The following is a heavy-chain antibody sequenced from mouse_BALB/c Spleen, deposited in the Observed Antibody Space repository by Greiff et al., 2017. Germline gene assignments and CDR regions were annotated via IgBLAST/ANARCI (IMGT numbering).Heavy chain of an antibody. Sequence: EVKLMESGGGLVKPGGSLKLSCAASGFTFSSYAMSWVRQTPEKRLEWVASISSGGSTYYPDSVKGRFTISRDNARNILYLQMSSLRSEDTAMYYCARGRGYDGYSDYWGQGTTLTVSS. CDR3: ARGRGYDGYSDY. CDR1: GFTFSSYA. CDR2: ISSGGST. J-gene: IGHJ2*01. V-gene: IGHV5-6-5*01. D-gene: IGHD2-3*01.